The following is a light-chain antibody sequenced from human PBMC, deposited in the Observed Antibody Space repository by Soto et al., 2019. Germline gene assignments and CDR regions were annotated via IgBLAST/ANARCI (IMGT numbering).Light chain of an antibody. CDR3: QQYNSWPRT. CDR2: GAS. V-gene: IGKV3-15*01. Sequence: EIVMTQSPATLSVSPGERATLSCRASQSLSSNLAWYQQKPGQAPRLLIYGASTRATGIPARFSGSGSGTEFTLTISSLQSEDFVIYYCQQYNSWPRTFGQGTKVDIK. J-gene: IGKJ1*01. CDR1: QSLSSN.